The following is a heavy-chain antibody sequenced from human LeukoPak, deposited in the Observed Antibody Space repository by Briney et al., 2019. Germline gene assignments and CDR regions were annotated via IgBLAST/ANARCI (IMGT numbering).Heavy chain of an antibody. CDR2: ISSGSSTI. CDR3: ARLYGDYAY. D-gene: IGHD4-17*01. V-gene: IGHV3-48*01. J-gene: IGHJ4*02. CDR1: GFAFSTYS. Sequence: GGSLRLSCAASGFAFSTYSMNWARQAPGKGLEWVSYISSGSSTIYYADSVKGRFTISRDNAKNSLYLQMNSLRAEDTAVYYCARLYGDYAYWGQGTLVTVSS.